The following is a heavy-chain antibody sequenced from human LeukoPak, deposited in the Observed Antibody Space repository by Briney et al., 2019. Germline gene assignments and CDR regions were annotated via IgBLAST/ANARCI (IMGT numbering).Heavy chain of an antibody. J-gene: IGHJ4*02. D-gene: IGHD2-15*01. Sequence: GSLRLSCAASGFAFSSYWISWVRQPPGKGLEWIGEINHSGSTNYNPSLKSRVTISVDTSKNQFSLKLSSVTAADTAVYYCARVEDTDFDYWGQGTLVTVSS. V-gene: IGHV4-34*01. CDR1: GFAFSSYW. CDR3: ARVEDTDFDY. CDR2: INHSGST.